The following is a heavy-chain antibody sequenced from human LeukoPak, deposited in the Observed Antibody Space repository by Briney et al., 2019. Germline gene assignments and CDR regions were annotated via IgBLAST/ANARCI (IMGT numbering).Heavy chain of an antibody. CDR3: ARDERLWFGDQGAFDI. J-gene: IGHJ3*02. D-gene: IGHD3-10*01. CDR1: GYTFTSYG. CDR2: ISAYNGNT. Sequence: ASVKVSCKASGYTFTSYGISWVRQAPGQGLEWMGWISAYNGNTNYAQKLQGRVTMTRDTSTSTVYMELSSLRSEDTAVYYCARDERLWFGDQGAFDIWGQGTMVTVSS. V-gene: IGHV1-18*01.